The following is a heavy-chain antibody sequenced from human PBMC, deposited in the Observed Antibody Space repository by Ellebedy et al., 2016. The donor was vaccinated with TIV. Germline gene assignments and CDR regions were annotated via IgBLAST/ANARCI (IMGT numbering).Heavy chain of an antibody. CDR1: GYTLTELS. V-gene: IGHV1-24*01. J-gene: IGHJ4*02. CDR2: FDPEDGET. Sequence: ASVKVSXKVSGYTLTELSMHWVRQPPGKGLEWMGGFDPEDGETIYAQKFQGRVTMTEDTSTDTAYMELSSLRSEDTAVYYCATNKVWFGELLPPDYWGQGTLATVSS. D-gene: IGHD3-10*01. CDR3: ATNKVWFGELLPPDY.